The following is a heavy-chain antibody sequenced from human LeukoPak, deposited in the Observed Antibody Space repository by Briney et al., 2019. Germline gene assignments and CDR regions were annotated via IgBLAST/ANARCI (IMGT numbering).Heavy chain of an antibody. V-gene: IGHV3-11*01. CDR3: AKDRGELLWFGSLDY. D-gene: IGHD3-10*01. CDR1: GFTFSDYY. Sequence: PGGSLRLSCAASGFTFSDYYMSWIRQAPGKGLEWVSYISSSGSTIYYADSVKGRFTISRDNSKNTLYLQMNSLRVEDTAVYYCAKDRGELLWFGSLDYWGQGTLVTVSS. CDR2: ISSSGSTI. J-gene: IGHJ4*02.